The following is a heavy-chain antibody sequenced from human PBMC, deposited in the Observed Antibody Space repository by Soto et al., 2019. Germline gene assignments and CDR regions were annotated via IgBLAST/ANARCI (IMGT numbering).Heavy chain of an antibody. J-gene: IGHJ4*02. V-gene: IGHV1-69*13. Sequence: EASVKVSCKASGGTFSSYAITWVRQAPGQGLEWMGGIIPIFGTANYAQKFQGRVTITADESTGTAYMELSSLRSEDTAVYYCARGATDDVDTAMVDPFDYWGQGTLVTVSS. D-gene: IGHD5-18*01. CDR1: GGTFSSYA. CDR2: IIPIFGTA. CDR3: ARGATDDVDTAMVDPFDY.